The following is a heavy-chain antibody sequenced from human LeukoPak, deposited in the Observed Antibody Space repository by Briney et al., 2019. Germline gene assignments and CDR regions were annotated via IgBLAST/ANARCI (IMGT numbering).Heavy chain of an antibody. J-gene: IGHJ4*02. D-gene: IGHD6-13*01. V-gene: IGHV3-23*01. CDR3: AKDRIAAAGTIPYFDY. CDR1: GFTFSSYA. Sequence: PGGSLRLSCAASGFTFSSYAMSWVRQAPGKGLEWVSGISGSGGSTYYADSVKGRFTISGDNSKNTLYLQMNSLRAEDTAVYYCAKDRIAAAGTIPYFDYWGQGTLVTVSS. CDR2: ISGSGGST.